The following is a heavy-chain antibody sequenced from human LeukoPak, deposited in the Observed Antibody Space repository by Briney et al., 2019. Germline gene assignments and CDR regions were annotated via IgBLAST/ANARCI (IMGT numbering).Heavy chain of an antibody. Sequence: PGGPLRLSCAASGFTFSSYGMHWVRQAPGKGLEWVAVISYDGSNKYYADSVKGRFTISRDNSKNTLYLRMNSLRAEDTAVYYCAKGYLRYSYVGYFDYWGQGTLVTVSS. CDR2: ISYDGSNK. V-gene: IGHV3-30*18. D-gene: IGHD5-18*01. CDR1: GFTFSSYG. J-gene: IGHJ4*02. CDR3: AKGYLRYSYVGYFDY.